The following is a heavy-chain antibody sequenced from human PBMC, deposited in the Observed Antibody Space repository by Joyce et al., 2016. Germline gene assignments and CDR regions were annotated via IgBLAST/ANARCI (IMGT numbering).Heavy chain of an antibody. CDR3: ARDLGQQLVRGWFDP. CDR2: ISYSGRNA. J-gene: IGHJ5*02. V-gene: IGHV3-23*01. D-gene: IGHD6-6*01. Sequence: EVQLLESGGGLVQPGGSLRLSCAASGFTFSSYAMNWVRQAPGKGLEGVWAISYSGRNAYYADSVKGRFTISRDNSKNTVYLQMNSLRADDTALYYCARDLGQQLVRGWFDPWGQGTLVTVSS. CDR1: GFTFSSYA.